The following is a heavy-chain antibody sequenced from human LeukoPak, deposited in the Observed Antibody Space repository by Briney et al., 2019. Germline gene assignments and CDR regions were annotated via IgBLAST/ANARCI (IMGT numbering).Heavy chain of an antibody. D-gene: IGHD2-15*01. J-gene: IGHJ4*02. CDR2: ISGSGGSR. CDR3: AKEVEAATMFDY. V-gene: IGHV3-23*01. Sequence: PGGSLRLSCAASGFTFSSYGMSWGGQAPGTRREWVSAISGSGGSRYYADSLKGRFTISRDNSKNTLYLQMNSLRAEDTAVYYWAKEVEAATMFDYWGQGTLVTVSS. CDR1: GFTFSSYG.